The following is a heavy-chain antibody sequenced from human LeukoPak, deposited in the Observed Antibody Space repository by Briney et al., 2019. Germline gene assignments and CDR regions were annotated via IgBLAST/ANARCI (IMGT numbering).Heavy chain of an antibody. V-gene: IGHV4-4*02. CDR1: GDSISGNNW. D-gene: IGHD4-17*01. J-gene: IGHJ4*02. CDR3: ARDSYGDYELRYYFDY. CDR2: IYHSGST. Sequence: SGTLSLTCAVSGDSISGNNWWSWVRQPPGKGLEWIGEIYHSGSTTYNPSLKSRVTISVDESKNQFSLKLSSVTAADTAVYYCARDSYGDYELRYYFDYWGQGTLVTVSS.